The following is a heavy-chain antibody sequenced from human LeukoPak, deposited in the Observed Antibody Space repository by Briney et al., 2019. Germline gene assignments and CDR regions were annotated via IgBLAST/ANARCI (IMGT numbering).Heavy chain of an antibody. Sequence: ASVKVSCKASGYTFTSYGISWVRQAPGQGLEWMGWINPHSGGTNYAQKFQGGVTMTRDTSISTAYMELSRLRSDDTVVYYCARAVSSSSWTDNWGQGTLVTVSS. CDR1: GYTFTSYG. J-gene: IGHJ4*02. D-gene: IGHD6-13*01. V-gene: IGHV1-2*02. CDR2: INPHSGGT. CDR3: ARAVSSSSWTDN.